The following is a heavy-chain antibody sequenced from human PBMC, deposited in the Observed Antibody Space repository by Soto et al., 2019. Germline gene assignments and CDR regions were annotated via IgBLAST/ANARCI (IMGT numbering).Heavy chain of an antibody. CDR3: AREEMGPAATINYYYYYMDV. CDR1: GFTFSSYW. J-gene: IGHJ6*03. V-gene: IGHV3-74*01. Sequence: GGSLRLSCAASGFTFSSYWMHWVRQAPGKGLVWVSRINSDGSSTSYADSVKGRFTISRDNSKNTLYLQMNSLRAEDTAVYYCAREEMGPAATINYYYYYMDVWGKGTTVTVSS. D-gene: IGHD2-2*01. CDR2: INSDGSST.